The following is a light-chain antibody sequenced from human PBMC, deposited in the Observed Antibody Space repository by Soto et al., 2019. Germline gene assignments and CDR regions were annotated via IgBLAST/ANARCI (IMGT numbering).Light chain of an antibody. CDR3: HKYNSWAES. CDR1: QSVSSN. J-gene: IGKJ2*03. CDR2: RAS. Sequence: EIVMTQSPATLSVSPGEGATLFCRASQSVSSNLAWYQQKPGQAPRLLIYRASTRATGIPARFSGSGSGTEFALTISTLQSEDFAVFFCHKYNSWAESFGQGTKLEIK. V-gene: IGKV3-15*01.